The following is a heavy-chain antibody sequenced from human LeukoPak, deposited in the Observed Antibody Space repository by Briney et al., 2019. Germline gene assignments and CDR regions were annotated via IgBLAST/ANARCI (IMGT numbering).Heavy chain of an antibody. CDR1: GGTFSSYA. D-gene: IGHD2-2*01. J-gene: IGHJ6*03. Sequence: LVKVSCKASGGTFSSYAISWVRQAPGQGLEWMGGIIPIFGTANYAQKFQGRVTITADESTSTAYMELSSLRSEDTAVYYCASQSHHCSSTSCYMDVWGKGTTVTVSS. V-gene: IGHV1-69*13. CDR2: IIPIFGTA. CDR3: ASQSHHCSSTSCYMDV.